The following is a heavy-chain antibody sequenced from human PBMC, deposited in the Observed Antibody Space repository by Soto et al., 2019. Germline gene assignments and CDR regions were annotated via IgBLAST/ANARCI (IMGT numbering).Heavy chain of an antibody. D-gene: IGHD3-10*01. J-gene: IGHJ4*02. Sequence: QVQLVQSGAEVKKPGASVKVACKASGYTFTSYGINWVRQAPGQGLEWMGWISAYNGNTNYAQKRQGRVTMTTDTSTSTAYRELRSLRSDDTAVFYCARDKGDGSGSYYGYWGQGTLVTVPS. V-gene: IGHV1-18*01. CDR1: GYTFTSYG. CDR3: ARDKGDGSGSYYGY. CDR2: ISAYNGNT.